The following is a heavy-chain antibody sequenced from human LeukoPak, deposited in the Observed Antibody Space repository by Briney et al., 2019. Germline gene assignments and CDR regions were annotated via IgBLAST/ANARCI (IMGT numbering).Heavy chain of an antibody. D-gene: IGHD3-9*01. CDR3: AKWEDYDILTGYYVSDF. V-gene: IGHV3-23*01. Sequence: GGSLRLSCAASGFIFRNYAMSWVRQAPGKGLEWVSAITGSGDTTYYADSVKGRFTISRDNSKNTLYVEMNTLRAEDTAVYYCAKWEDYDILTGYYVSDFWGQGTLVTVSS. J-gene: IGHJ4*02. CDR1: GFIFRNYA. CDR2: ITGSGDTT.